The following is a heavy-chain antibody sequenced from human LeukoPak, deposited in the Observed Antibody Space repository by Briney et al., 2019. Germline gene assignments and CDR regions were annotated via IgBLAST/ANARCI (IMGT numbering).Heavy chain of an antibody. V-gene: IGHV1-18*01. Sequence: GASVKVSCKASGYTFTSYGISWVRQAPGEGFEWMGWISAYHGNTNYAQKLQGRITMTTDTSTRTDYMELRSLRSDDTAVYYCARVLGYSYGSPWGQGTLVTVSS. CDR3: ARVLGYSYGSP. D-gene: IGHD5-18*01. J-gene: IGHJ5*02. CDR2: ISAYHGNT. CDR1: GYTFTSYG.